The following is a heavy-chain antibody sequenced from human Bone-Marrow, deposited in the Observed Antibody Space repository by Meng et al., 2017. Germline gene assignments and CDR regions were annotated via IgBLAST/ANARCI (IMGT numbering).Heavy chain of an antibody. V-gene: IGHV4-39*07. CDR1: GGSISSSSYY. CDR3: ARYYYDSSGYYPD. J-gene: IGHJ4*02. D-gene: IGHD3-22*01. Sequence: QLQLQESGPGLVKPSETLSLTCTVSGGSISSSSYYWGWIRQPPGKGLEWIGSIYYSGSTYYNPSLKSRVTISVDTSKNQFSLKLSSVTAADTAVYYCARYYYDSSGYYPDWGQGTLVTVSS. CDR2: IYYSGST.